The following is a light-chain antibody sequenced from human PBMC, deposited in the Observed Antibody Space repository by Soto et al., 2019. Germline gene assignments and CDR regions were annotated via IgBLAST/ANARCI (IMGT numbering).Light chain of an antibody. CDR1: QSISSW. CDR2: KAS. V-gene: IGKV1-5*03. J-gene: IGKJ1*01. CDR3: QQYNRYWT. Sequence: DIPMTQSPSTLSASVRDRVTITCRASQSISSWLAWYQQKPGKAPKLLIYKASSLESGVPSRFSGSGSGTEFTLTISSLQPDDFATYYCQQYNRYWTFGQGTKVEIK.